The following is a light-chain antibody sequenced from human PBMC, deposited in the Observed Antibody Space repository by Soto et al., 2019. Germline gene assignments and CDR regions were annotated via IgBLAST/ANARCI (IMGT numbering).Light chain of an antibody. CDR2: AAS. CDR1: HSVSSSY. CDR3: QQYGSSPPYT. J-gene: IGKJ2*01. Sequence: EIVLTQSPGTLSLSPGERATLSCRASHSVSSSYLAWYLQKPGQAPRLLIYAASSSATGIPDRFSGSRSGTDFTLTINRLEPEAFAVYYCQQYGSSPPYTFGQGTKLEIK. V-gene: IGKV3-20*01.